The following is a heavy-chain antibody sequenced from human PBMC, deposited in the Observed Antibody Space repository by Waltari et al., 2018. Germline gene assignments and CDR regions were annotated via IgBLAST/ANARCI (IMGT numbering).Heavy chain of an antibody. D-gene: IGHD4-17*01. CDR3: ARADYGGTADYDY. V-gene: IGHV3-7*04. J-gene: IGHJ4*02. Sequence: EVQLVESGGGLVQPGGSLRLSCAASGFTFSRPWMTWVRQAPGKGLEWLANIKKDGSESYYGDSVKGRFTISRDNTKNSLYLQMNSLRVEDTAVYYCARADYGGTADYDYWGQGTQVTVSS. CDR1: GFTFSRPW. CDR2: IKKDGSES.